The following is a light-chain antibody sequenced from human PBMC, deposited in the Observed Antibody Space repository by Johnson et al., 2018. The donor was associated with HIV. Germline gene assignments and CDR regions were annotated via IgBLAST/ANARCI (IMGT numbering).Light chain of an antibody. J-gene: IGLJ1*01. Sequence: QSVLTQPPSVSAAPGQKVTISCSGSSSNIGNNYISWYQQVPGTAPKLLIYDNDKRPLGIPDRFSGSKSGTSATLGITGLQTGDEADYYCGTWDSSLTTSYVFGTGTKVIVV. CDR1: SSNIGNNY. V-gene: IGLV1-51*01. CDR2: DND. CDR3: GTWDSSLTTSYV.